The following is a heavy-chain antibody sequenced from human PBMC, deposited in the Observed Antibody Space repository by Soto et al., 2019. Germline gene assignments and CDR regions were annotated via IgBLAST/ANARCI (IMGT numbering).Heavy chain of an antibody. J-gene: IGHJ4*02. CDR3: ARHQPGYSYGYGLGY. Sequence: EVQLVESGGGLVKPGGSLRLSCAASGFTFSSYSMNWVRQAPGKGLEWVSSISSSSSYIYYADSVKGRFTITRDNAKNSLYLQMNSLRAEDTAVYYCARHQPGYSYGYGLGYWGQGTLVPVSS. V-gene: IGHV3-21*01. D-gene: IGHD5-18*01. CDR2: ISSSSSYI. CDR1: GFTFSSYS.